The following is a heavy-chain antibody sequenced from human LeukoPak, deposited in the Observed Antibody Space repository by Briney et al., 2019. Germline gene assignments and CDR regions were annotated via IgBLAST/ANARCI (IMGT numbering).Heavy chain of an antibody. CDR3: ARDLGSDLDY. Sequence: GGSLRLSCAASGFTFSSYSMNWVRQAPGKGLEWVSSISSSSSYIYYADSVKGRFTISRDNSKNTLYLQMNSLRAEDTAVYYCARDLGSDLDYWGQGTLVTVSS. V-gene: IGHV3-21*01. CDR2: ISSSSSYI. J-gene: IGHJ4*02. CDR1: GFTFSSYS. D-gene: IGHD6-19*01.